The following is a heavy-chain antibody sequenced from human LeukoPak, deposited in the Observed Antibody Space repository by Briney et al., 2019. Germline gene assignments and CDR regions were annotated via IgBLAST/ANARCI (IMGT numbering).Heavy chain of an antibody. V-gene: IGHV4-38-2*01. CDR1: GYSIGSGYY. CDR2: FYHTGHT. Sequence: SETLSLTCAVSGYSIGSGYYWGWIRQSPGKGLEWIGSFYHTGHTYYHPSLKSRVSISIDTSKNQFSLKLSSVTAADTAQYYCARQGTVVRWGYYYYMDVWGKGTTVTVSS. CDR3: ARQGTVVRWGYYYYMDV. D-gene: IGHD1-1*01. J-gene: IGHJ6*03.